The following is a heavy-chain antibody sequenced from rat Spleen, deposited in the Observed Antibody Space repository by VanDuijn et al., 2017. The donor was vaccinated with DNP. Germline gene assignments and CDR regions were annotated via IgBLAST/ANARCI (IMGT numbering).Heavy chain of an antibody. V-gene: IGHV3-1*01. CDR2: INYSGST. CDR1: GYSITSDY. CDR3: ARGNDGYYPDWYFDF. J-gene: IGHJ1*01. D-gene: IGHD1-12*03. Sequence: EVRLQESGPGLVKPSQSLSLTCSVTGYSITSDYWGWIRKLPGNKMEWIGYINYSGSTGYNPSLKSRISISRDTSKNQFFLQLNSVTTEDTATYYCARGNDGYYPDWYFDFWGPGTMVTVSS.